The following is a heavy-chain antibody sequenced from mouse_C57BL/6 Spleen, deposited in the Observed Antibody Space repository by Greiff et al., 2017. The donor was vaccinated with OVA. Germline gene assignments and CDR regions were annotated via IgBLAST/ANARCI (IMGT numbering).Heavy chain of an antibody. CDR2: INPNNGGT. CDR1: GYTFTDYN. J-gene: IGHJ3*01. V-gene: IGHV1-22*01. CDR3: AREYYGSSYWFAY. Sequence: VQLQQSGPELVKPGASVKMSCKASGYTFTDYNMHWVKQSHGKSLEWIGYINPNNGGTSYNQKFKGKATLTVNKSSSTAYMELRSLTSEDSAVYYCAREYYGSSYWFAYWGQGTLVTVSA. D-gene: IGHD1-1*01.